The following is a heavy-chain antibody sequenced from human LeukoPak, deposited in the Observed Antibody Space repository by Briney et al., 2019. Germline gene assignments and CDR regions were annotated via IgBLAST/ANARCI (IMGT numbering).Heavy chain of an antibody. Sequence: GRSLRLSCAASGFSFTTYSMHWVRQAPGKGLEWVAVMSYDGSNKYYADPVKGRFTISRDNSKNTLYLQMNSLRAEDTAAYYCAREREDTDMAFYLHYWGQGTLVTVSS. D-gene: IGHD5-18*01. CDR2: MSYDGSNK. J-gene: IGHJ4*02. CDR3: AREREDTDMAFYLHY. CDR1: GFSFTTYS. V-gene: IGHV3-30*04.